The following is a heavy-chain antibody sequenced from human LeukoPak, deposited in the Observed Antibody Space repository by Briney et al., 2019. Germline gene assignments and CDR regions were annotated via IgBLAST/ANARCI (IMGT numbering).Heavy chain of an antibody. Sequence: SVKVSCKASGYTFTSYDINWVRQATGQGLEWMGWMNPNSGNTGYAQKFQGRVTMTRNTSISTAYMELSSLRSEDTAVYYCARGQFDSSGYYPDYWGQGTLVTVSS. D-gene: IGHD3-22*01. V-gene: IGHV1-8*01. CDR1: GYTFTSYD. J-gene: IGHJ4*02. CDR3: ARGQFDSSGYYPDY. CDR2: MNPNSGNT.